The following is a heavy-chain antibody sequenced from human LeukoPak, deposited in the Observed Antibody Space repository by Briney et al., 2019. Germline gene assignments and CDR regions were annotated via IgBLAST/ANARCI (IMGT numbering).Heavy chain of an antibody. Sequence: ASVKVSCKASGYTFTSYYMHWVRQAPGQGLEWMGIINPSGGSTSYAQKFQGRVTMTRDTSTSTVYMELSSLRSEDTAMYYCARDPTHYDSSGYPLDYWGQGTLVTVSS. CDR3: ARDPTHYDSSGYPLDY. D-gene: IGHD3-22*01. CDR2: INPSGGST. J-gene: IGHJ4*02. CDR1: GYTFTSYY. V-gene: IGHV1-46*01.